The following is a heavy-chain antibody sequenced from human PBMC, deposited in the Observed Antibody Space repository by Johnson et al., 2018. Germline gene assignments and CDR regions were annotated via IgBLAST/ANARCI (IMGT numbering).Heavy chain of an antibody. V-gene: IGHV3-21*01. CDR3: ARDDYYASGSYS. Sequence: VQLVESGGGLVQPGGSLRLSCAASGFSFSSYSMNWVRRAPGKGLEWVSSVSSSSSYISYADSVKGRFTISRDNAKNSLYLQMNSLRAADTARYYCARDDYYASGSYSWGQGTLVTVSS. CDR1: GFSFSSYS. J-gene: IGHJ5*02. D-gene: IGHD3-10*01. CDR2: VSSSSSYI.